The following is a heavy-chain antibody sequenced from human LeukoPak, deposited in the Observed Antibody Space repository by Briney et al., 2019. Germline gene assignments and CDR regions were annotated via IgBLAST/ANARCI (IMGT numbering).Heavy chain of an antibody. CDR3: ARGRNGFFDY. D-gene: IGHD5-24*01. CDR1: GFTFSIYW. CDR2: INSDGGRT. J-gene: IGHJ4*01. Sequence: GGSLRLSCAASGFTFSIYWMHWVRQAPEKGLVWLSQINSDGGRTRYADSVKGRLTISRDNAKNTVYLQTNSLRAEDTAMYYCARGRNGFFDYWGHGTLVTVSS. V-gene: IGHV3-74*01.